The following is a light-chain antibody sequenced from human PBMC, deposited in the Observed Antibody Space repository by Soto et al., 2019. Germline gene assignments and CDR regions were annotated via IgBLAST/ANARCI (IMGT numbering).Light chain of an antibody. CDR3: QQFNSYPFIT. CDR1: QGISSA. Sequence: AIQLTQSPSSLSASVGDRVTITCRASQGISSALAWYQQKPGKAPKLLIYDASSLESGVPSRFSGSGSGTDFTLTISSPQPEDFATYYCQQFNSYPFITFGQGTRLEIK. V-gene: IGKV1-13*02. CDR2: DAS. J-gene: IGKJ5*01.